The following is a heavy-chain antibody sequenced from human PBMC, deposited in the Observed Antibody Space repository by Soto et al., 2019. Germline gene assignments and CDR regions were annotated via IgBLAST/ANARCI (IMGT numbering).Heavy chain of an antibody. CDR3: ARVSRPFYYYYGMDV. J-gene: IGHJ6*02. Sequence: QVQLVESGGGVVQPGRSLRLSCAASGFTFSSYAMHWVRQAPGKGLEWVAVISYDGSNKYYADSVKGRFTISRDNSKNTLYLQMNSLRAEDTAVYYCARVSRPFYYYYGMDVWGQGTTVTVSS. CDR1: GFTFSSYA. V-gene: IGHV3-30-3*01. CDR2: ISYDGSNK.